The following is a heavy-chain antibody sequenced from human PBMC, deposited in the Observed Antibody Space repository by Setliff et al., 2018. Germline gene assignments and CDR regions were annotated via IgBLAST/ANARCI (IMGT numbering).Heavy chain of an antibody. CDR2: INLNTGGT. D-gene: IGHD3-16*01. V-gene: IGHV1-2*02. CDR3: ARKGPNSSSHVFGY. J-gene: IGHJ4*02. Sequence: ASVKVSCKASGYTFTDYYMHWVRQAPGQGLEWMGWINLNTGGTNYGQKFQGRVTMTRDTSITTAYMELSSLRSDDMAVYYCARKGPNSSSHVFGYWGQGTLVTVSS. CDR1: GYTFTDYY.